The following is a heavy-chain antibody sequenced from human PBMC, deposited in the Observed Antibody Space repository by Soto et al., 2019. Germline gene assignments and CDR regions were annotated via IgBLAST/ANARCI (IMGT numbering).Heavy chain of an antibody. Sequence: GGSLRLSCAASGFTFSSYWMSWVRQAPGKGLEWVANIKQDGSEKYYVDSVKGRFTISRDNAKNSLYLQMNSLRAEDTAVYYCASGGDRGSSPDWFDPWGQGTLVTVSS. CDR2: IKQDGSEK. D-gene: IGHD2-15*01. CDR3: ASGGDRGSSPDWFDP. J-gene: IGHJ5*02. V-gene: IGHV3-7*01. CDR1: GFTFSSYW.